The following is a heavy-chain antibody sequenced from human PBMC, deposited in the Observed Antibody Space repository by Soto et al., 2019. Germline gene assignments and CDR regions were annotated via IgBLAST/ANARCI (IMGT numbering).Heavy chain of an antibody. CDR2: IIPIFGTP. CDR3: ARDRALPAFGRGGMDV. D-gene: IGHD3-10*01. CDR1: GGTFSSYA. Sequence: SPKVSCKASGGTFSSYATSWVRQAPCQGLEWMGGIIPIFGTPNYAQKFQGRVTITADKSTSTAYMELSRLRSKVTAVYYCARDRALPAFGRGGMDVWGQGTTVTVSS. V-gene: IGHV1-69*06. J-gene: IGHJ6*02.